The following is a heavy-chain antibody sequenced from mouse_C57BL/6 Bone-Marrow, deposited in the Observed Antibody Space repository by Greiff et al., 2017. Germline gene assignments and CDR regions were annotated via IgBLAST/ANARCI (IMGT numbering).Heavy chain of an antibody. CDR1: GFSLTSYG. Sequence: VQLVESGPGLVQPSQSLSITCTVSGFSLTSYGVHWVRQSPGKGLEWLGVIWRGGSTDYNAAFMSRLSITKDNSKSQVFFKMNSLQADDTAIYYCAKDYYGSSRLYYAMDYWGQGTSVTVSS. V-gene: IGHV2-5*01. D-gene: IGHD1-1*01. CDR3: AKDYYGSSRLYYAMDY. J-gene: IGHJ4*01. CDR2: IWRGGST.